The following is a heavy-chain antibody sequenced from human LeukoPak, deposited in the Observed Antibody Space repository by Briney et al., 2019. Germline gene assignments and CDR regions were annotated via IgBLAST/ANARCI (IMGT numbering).Heavy chain of an antibody. CDR3: ARQPKYYYGSGTSASDF. J-gene: IGHJ4*02. CDR1: GGSISSSSYY. CDR2: IHYSGST. D-gene: IGHD3-10*01. Sequence: PPETLSLTCTVSGGSISSSSYYWGWVRQPPGKGLEWIGSIHYSGSTYYNPSLKSRLTMSVDTSKNQFSLKLSSVTAADTAVYYCARQPKYYYGSGTSASDFWGQGTLVTVSS. V-gene: IGHV4-39*01.